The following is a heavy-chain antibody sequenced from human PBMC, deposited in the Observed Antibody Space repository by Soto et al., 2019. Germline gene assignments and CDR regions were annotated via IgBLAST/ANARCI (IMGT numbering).Heavy chain of an antibody. CDR2: ITSTSSTR. J-gene: IGHJ6*01. Sequence: PGGSLRLSCAASGFTFSSHSMIWVRQAPGKGLEWISHITSTSSTRSYADSVRGRFTISRDNAKDSLYLQMNSLRDEDTAVYYCARRITRVRGPYYYYAMDVWGQGTSVTVSS. CDR1: GFTFSSHS. CDR3: ARRITRVRGPYYYYAMDV. D-gene: IGHD3-10*01. V-gene: IGHV3-48*02.